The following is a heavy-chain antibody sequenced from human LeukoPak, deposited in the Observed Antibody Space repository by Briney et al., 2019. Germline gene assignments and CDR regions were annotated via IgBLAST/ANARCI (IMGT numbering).Heavy chain of an antibody. V-gene: IGHV4-34*01. CDR1: GGSFNGYY. Sequence: SETLSLTCAVYGGSFNGYYWSWIRQPPGEGLEWIGEINHSGSTNYNPSLKSRVTISVDTSKNQFSLKLSSVTAADTAVYYCARVIEVEMATMAFDYWGQGTLVTVSS. CDR3: ARVIEVEMATMAFDY. CDR2: INHSGST. D-gene: IGHD5-12*01. J-gene: IGHJ4*02.